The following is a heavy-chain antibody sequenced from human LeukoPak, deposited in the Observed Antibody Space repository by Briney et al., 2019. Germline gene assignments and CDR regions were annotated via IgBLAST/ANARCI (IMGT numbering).Heavy chain of an antibody. D-gene: IGHD6-13*01. CDR2: ISGSGGST. CDR1: GFAFSSYA. V-gene: IGHV3-23*01. J-gene: IGHJ5*02. CDR3: AKANSSSWYPNWFDP. Sequence: PGGSLRLSCAASGFAFSSYAMSWVRQAPGKGLEWVSGISGSGGSTYYADSAKGRFTISRDNSKNTLYLQMNSLRAEDTAVYYCAKANSSSWYPNWFDPWGQGTLVTVSS.